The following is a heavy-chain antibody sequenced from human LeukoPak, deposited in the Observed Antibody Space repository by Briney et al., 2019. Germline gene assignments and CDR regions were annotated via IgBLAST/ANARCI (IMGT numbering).Heavy chain of an antibody. CDR1: GFTFSSYA. J-gene: IGHJ4*02. V-gene: IGHV3-30-3*01. CDR2: ISYDGSNK. CDR3: ARDSLIAVAGTGRYFDY. D-gene: IGHD6-19*01. Sequence: GRSLRLSCAASGFTFSSYAMHWVRQAPGKGLEWVAVISYDGSNKYYADSVKGRFTISRDNSKNTLYLQMNSLRAEDTAVYYCARDSLIAVAGTGRYFDYWGQGTLVTVSS.